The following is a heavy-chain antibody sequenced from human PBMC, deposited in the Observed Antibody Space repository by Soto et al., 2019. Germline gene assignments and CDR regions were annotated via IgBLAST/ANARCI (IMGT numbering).Heavy chain of an antibody. J-gene: IGHJ4*02. CDR1: GFTFSSYS. V-gene: IGHV3-21*01. D-gene: IGHD1-20*01. Sequence: GGSLRLSCAASGFTFSSYSMNWVRQAPGKGLEWVSSISSSSSYIYYADSVKGRFTISRDNAKNSLYLQMNSLRAEDTAVYYCASWISAHNNPNYFDYWGQGTLVTVSS. CDR3: ASWISAHNNPNYFDY. CDR2: ISSSSSYI.